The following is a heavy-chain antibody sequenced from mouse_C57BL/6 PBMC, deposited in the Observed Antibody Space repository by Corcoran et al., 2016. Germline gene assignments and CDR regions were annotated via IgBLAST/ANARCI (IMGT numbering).Heavy chain of an antibody. CDR2: INPNNGGT. D-gene: IGHD1-1*01. Sequence: EVQLQQSGPVLVKPGASVKMSCKASGYTFTDYYMNWVKQSHGKSLEWIGDINPNNGGTSYNEKFKGKATLTVDKSSSTAYMELRSLTSEDSAVYYCARSDYYGSSYYFDYWGQGTTLTVSS. CDR3: ARSDYYGSSYYFDY. V-gene: IGHV1-26*01. CDR1: GYTFTDYY. J-gene: IGHJ2*01.